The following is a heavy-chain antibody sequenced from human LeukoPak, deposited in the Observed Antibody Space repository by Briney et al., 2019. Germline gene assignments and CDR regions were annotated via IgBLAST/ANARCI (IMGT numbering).Heavy chain of an antibody. D-gene: IGHD6-13*01. CDR3: AKARGQQLTQGFQH. Sequence: RAGGSLRLSCAASGFTFSSYAMHWVRQAPGKGLEWVAVITYDDSYTYYADSVKGRFTVSRDNSRNTLFLQMNSLIPEDTAVYYCAKARGQQLTQGFQHWGQGTLLIVSS. CDR2: ITYDDSYT. CDR1: GFTFSSYA. J-gene: IGHJ1*01. V-gene: IGHV3-30*18.